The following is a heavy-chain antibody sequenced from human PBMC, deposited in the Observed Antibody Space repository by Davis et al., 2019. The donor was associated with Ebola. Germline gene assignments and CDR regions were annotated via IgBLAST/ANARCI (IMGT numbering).Heavy chain of an antibody. J-gene: IGHJ6*03. Sequence: ASVKVSCKASGYSFRDYDINWVRQATGQGLEWMGRINPKSDNTGYAQKFQGRVTITRNTSISTAYMELRSLSSEDTAVYYCARASSPASLWSGFYWINYYSYMDVWGRGTTVTVSS. CDR1: GYSFRDYD. D-gene: IGHD3-3*01. V-gene: IGHV1-8*03. CDR2: INPKSDNT. CDR3: ARASSPASLWSGFYWINYYSYMDV.